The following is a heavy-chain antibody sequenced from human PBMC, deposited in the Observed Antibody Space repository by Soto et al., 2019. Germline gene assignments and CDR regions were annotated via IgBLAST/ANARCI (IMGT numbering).Heavy chain of an antibody. CDR2: ITTSGGNT. CDR1: GFSFSTYA. CDR3: SGRYCPNGVCYTNFYYYMDI. Sequence: EVQLLESGGGLVQPGGSLRLSCAASGFSFSTYAMTWVRQAPGKGLEWVSTITTSGGNTYYADSVKVRFTIPRHHSENSLFLHMNSLRAEDTAVYYCSGRYCPNGVCYTNFYYYMDIWGEGTSVTVSS. D-gene: IGHD2-8*01. J-gene: IGHJ6*03. V-gene: IGHV3-23*01.